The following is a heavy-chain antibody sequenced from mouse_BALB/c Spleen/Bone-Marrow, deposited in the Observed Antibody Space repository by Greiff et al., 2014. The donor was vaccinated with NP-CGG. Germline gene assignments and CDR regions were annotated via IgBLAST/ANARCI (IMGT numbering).Heavy chain of an antibody. CDR1: GFTFTSSW. J-gene: IGHJ1*01. V-gene: IGHV1S130*01. CDR3: ARSYRFWYFDV. Sequence: QVQLKESGSVLVRPGTSVNLSCKASGFTFTSSWMHWAKQRPGQGLEWIGDIHPNSGNTYYNEKFKGKATLTVDSSSSTAYVGLSSLTSEDSAVYFCARSYRFWYFDVWGAGTTVTVSS. D-gene: IGHD2-14*01. CDR2: IHPNSGNT.